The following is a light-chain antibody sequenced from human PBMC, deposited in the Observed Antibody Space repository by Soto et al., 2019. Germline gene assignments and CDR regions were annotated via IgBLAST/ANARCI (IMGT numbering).Light chain of an antibody. V-gene: IGKV1-5*03. Sequence: DIQMTQSPPTLSASVGDRVTITCRASQNIDNWLAWYQQKPGEGPKILVYEASTLQSGVPSRFSGSGSGTRFTLTITNLQPDDVATYYGQQYDSFPLAFGGGTKVEIK. CDR1: QNIDNW. CDR3: QQYDSFPLA. CDR2: EAS. J-gene: IGKJ4*01.